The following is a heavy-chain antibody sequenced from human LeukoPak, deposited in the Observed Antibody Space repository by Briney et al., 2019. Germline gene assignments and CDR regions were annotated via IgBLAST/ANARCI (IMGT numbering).Heavy chain of an antibody. CDR3: AIDGPGGEKVFS. Sequence: GGSLRLSCAASGFTFSNYWMTWVRQAPGKGLEWVANIDQDGSEKNYVDSVKGRFTISGDNAKSALYLQLNSLTAEDTAVYYCAIDGPGGEKVFSRGQGTLVTVSS. V-gene: IGHV3-7*01. CDR2: IDQDGSEK. D-gene: IGHD3-16*01. J-gene: IGHJ4*02. CDR1: GFTFSNYW.